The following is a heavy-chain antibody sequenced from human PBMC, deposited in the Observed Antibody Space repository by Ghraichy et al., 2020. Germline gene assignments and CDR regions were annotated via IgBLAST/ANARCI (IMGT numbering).Heavy chain of an antibody. CDR2: IYHSGSI. J-gene: IGHJ5*02. CDR1: GGSITSYY. V-gene: IGHV4-59*08. D-gene: IGHD3-16*02. CDR3: ASFMITYGGVIAGWFDP. Sequence: SETLSLTCDVSGGSITSYYWSWIRQPPGKALEWIGFIYHSGSINYNPSLKSRVTISADTSKNQISLKLSSVTAADTAVYYWASFMITYGGVIAGWFDPWGQGTLVTVSS.